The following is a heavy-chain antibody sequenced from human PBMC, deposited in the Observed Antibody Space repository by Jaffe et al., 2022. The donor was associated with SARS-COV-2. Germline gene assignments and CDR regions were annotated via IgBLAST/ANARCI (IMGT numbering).Heavy chain of an antibody. CDR2: INTNSGDT. D-gene: IGHD3-16*01. J-gene: IGHJ4*02. CDR1: GYLFTDYQ. Sequence: QVQLVQSGAEVKRPGASVKVSCKTSGYLFTDYQIHWVRQAPGQGLEWMGWINTNSGDTKFSQTFRGRVTMTRDPSISTAYMELSRVRSDDTAVYYCARGAVVFDIWGLGTLVTVSS. V-gene: IGHV1-2*02. CDR3: ARGAVVFDI.